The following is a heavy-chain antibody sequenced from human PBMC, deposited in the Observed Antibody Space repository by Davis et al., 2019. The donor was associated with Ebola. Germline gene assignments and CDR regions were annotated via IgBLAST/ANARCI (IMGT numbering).Heavy chain of an antibody. Sequence: GESLKISCAASGFTFNTYWMSWVRQAPGKGLEWVANIKEDGSEKYYVDSVKGRITISRDNAMNSLYLQMNSMRAEDTAVYYCVRDAYKRRGFDYWGQGTLVTVSS. CDR1: GFTFNTYW. CDR3: VRDAYKRRGFDY. CDR2: IKEDGSEK. V-gene: IGHV3-7*01. J-gene: IGHJ4*02. D-gene: IGHD5-24*01.